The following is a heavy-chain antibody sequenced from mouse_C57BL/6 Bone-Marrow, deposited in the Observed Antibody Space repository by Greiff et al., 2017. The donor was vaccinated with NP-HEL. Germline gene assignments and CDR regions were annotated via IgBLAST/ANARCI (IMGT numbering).Heavy chain of an antibody. Sequence: EVKVVESGGGLVQPGESLKLSCESNEYEFPSHDMSWVRKTPEKRLELVAAINSDGGSTYYPDTMERRFIISRDNTKKTLYLQMSSLRSEDTALYYCARPPYGYDVRDYFDYWGQGTTLTVSS. CDR3: ARPPYGYDVRDYFDY. J-gene: IGHJ2*01. D-gene: IGHD2-2*01. V-gene: IGHV5-2*01. CDR2: INSDGGST. CDR1: EYEFPSHD.